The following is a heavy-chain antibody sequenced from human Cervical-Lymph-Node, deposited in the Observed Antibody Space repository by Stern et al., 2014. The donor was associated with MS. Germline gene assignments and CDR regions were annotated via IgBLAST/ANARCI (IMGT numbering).Heavy chain of an antibody. CDR3: ASEKCTSASCFLS. CDR1: GFTFGADF. Sequence: MQLVESGGGLVKPGGSLRLSCAASGFTFGADFMTWIRQAPGTGLEWVSYISSSGSTVHYADSVKGRFTISRDNANNSLYLQMNSLRAEDTAVYYCASEKCTSASCFLSWGQGALVTVSS. CDR2: ISSSGSTV. J-gene: IGHJ4*02. D-gene: IGHD2-8*02. V-gene: IGHV3-11*01.